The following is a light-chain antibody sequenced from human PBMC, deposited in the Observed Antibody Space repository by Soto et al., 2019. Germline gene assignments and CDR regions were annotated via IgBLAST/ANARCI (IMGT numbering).Light chain of an antibody. J-gene: IGKJ2*01. CDR1: QSVSSSY. CDR3: QQYNNSPEYT. V-gene: IGKV3-20*01. Sequence: EIVLTQSPGTLSLSPGERATLSCRASQSVSSSYLAWYQQKPGQAPRLLIYGASNRATGIPDRFSGCGSGTDFTLTISRLEPEDFAVYFCQQYNNSPEYTFGQGTKLEIK. CDR2: GAS.